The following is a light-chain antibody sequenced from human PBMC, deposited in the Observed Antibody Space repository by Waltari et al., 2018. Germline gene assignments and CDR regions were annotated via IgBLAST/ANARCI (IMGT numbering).Light chain of an antibody. J-gene: IGLJ3*02. CDR3: YSTDSSGHERV. CDR1: ALAKKY. CDR2: EDT. V-gene: IGLV3-10*01. Sequence: SYELTQPPSVSVSPGQTARITCSGDALAKKYAYWYQQKSGQAPVLVIFEDTKRPSAMPESFSGSSSGTMATLTIAGAQVEDEADYYCYSTDSSGHERVFGGGTKLTVL.